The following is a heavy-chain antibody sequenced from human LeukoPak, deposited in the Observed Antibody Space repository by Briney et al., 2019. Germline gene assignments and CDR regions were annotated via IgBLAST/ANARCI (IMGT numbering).Heavy chain of an antibody. J-gene: IGHJ4*02. CDR2: IYYSGNT. V-gene: IGHV4-39*01. CDR1: GGSISSSDYH. D-gene: IGHD6-19*01. Sequence: SETLSLTCTVSGGSISSSDYHWDWIRQPPGKGLERIGTIYYSGNTYYNPSLKSRVTISVDTSKKQFSLKLSSVTAADTAVYYCARRAAHGGWRFDYWGQGTLVTVSS. CDR3: ARRAAHGGWRFDY.